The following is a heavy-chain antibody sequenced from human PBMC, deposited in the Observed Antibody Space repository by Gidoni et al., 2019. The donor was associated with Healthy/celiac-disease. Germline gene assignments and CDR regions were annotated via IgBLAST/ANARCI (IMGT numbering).Heavy chain of an antibody. J-gene: IGHJ4*02. CDR3: ARESYYDISGPAYFDY. D-gene: IGHD3-22*01. Sequence: QVQLQQWGAGLLKPSDTLSLTCAVYGGSFRGYYWSWIRQPPGKGLEWIGEINHSGSTNYTPSLTRRVLISVDTPTNQLSLQLSSVTAADTAVYYCARESYYDISGPAYFDYWGQGTLVTVSS. V-gene: IGHV4-34*01. CDR2: INHSGST. CDR1: GGSFRGYY.